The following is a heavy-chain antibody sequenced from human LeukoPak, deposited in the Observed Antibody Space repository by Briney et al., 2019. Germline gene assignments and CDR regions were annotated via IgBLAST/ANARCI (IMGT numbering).Heavy chain of an antibody. D-gene: IGHD3-16*02. V-gene: IGHV4-4*02. CDR1: GGSISSSNW. J-gene: IGHJ4*02. CDR3: ARHRGARLSPIDY. CDR2: IYHSGST. Sequence: SETLSLTCAVSGGSISSSNWWSWVRQPPGKGLGWIGEIYHSGSTNYNPSLKSRVTISVDKSKNQFSLKLSSVTAADTAVYYCARHRGARLSPIDYWGQGTLVPVSS.